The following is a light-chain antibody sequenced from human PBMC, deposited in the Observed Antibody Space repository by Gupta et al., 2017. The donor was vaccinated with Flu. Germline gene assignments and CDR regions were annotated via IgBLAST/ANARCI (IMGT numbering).Light chain of an antibody. J-gene: IGKJ1*01. CDR3: QQRYSTPLT. V-gene: IGKV1-39*01. CDR2: DAS. Sequence: DIQMTQSPSSLSASVRDRVTITCRASQSISSYLNWYQQKPAKAAKRLIYDASSEKSRGTSGFSGSGAGTDVTITISSLQPEDFATYYCQQRYSTPLTFGQGTKVEIK. CDR1: QSISSY.